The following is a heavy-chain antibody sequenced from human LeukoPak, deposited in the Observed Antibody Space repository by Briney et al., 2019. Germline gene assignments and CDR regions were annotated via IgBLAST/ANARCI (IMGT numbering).Heavy chain of an antibody. J-gene: IGHJ4*02. V-gene: IGHV3-7*01. CDR2: IKQDESEK. Sequence: PGGSLRLSCAASGFTFGSYWITWVRQAPGKGLEWVANIKQDESEKYYVDSVRGRFTISRDNAKNSLYLQMNSLRAEDTAVYYCARCNYYDSSGYPTSFENWGQGTLVTVSS. D-gene: IGHD3-22*01. CDR3: ARCNYYDSSGYPTSFEN. CDR1: GFTFGSYW.